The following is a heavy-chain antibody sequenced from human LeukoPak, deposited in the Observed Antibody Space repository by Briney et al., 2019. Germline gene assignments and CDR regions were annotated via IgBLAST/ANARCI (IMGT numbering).Heavy chain of an antibody. J-gene: IGHJ4*02. CDR3: ARDNGYSSSCSDY. Sequence: PGGSLRLSCAASGSTFDDYGLSWVRQAPGKGLELVSGINWNGGSTGYADSVKGRFTISRDNAKNSLYLQMNSLRAEDTALYYCARDNGYSSSCSDYWGQGTLVTVSS. CDR2: INWNGGST. D-gene: IGHD6-13*01. CDR1: GSTFDDYG. V-gene: IGHV3-20*04.